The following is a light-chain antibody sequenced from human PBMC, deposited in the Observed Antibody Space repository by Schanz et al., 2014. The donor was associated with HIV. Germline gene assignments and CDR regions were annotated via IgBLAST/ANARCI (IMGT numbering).Light chain of an antibody. V-gene: IGKV3-15*01. J-gene: IGKJ1*01. CDR1: QSVSSN. CDR3: QQYFSSPQT. CDR2: GAS. Sequence: EIVMTQSPATLSVSPGERATLSCRASQSVSSNLAWYQQKPDQAPRLLIYGASTRATGIPARFSGSGSGTEFTLTISSLQSEDVAVYYCQQYFSSPQTFGQGTKVEIK.